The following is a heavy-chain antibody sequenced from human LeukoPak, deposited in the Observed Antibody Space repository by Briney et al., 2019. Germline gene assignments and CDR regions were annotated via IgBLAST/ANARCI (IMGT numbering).Heavy chain of an antibody. V-gene: IGHV4-59*01. D-gene: IGHD3-10*01. CDR1: GGTISAYY. CDR3: ASTKPYYGSGRGWFDP. CDR2: ISYSGST. J-gene: IGHJ5*02. Sequence: PSGTLSLTCTVSGGTISAYYWSWIRQSPGKGLEWIGYISYSGSTKYNPSLMSRVTISVDTSKNQFSLKLSSVTAADTAVYYCASTKPYYGSGRGWFDPWGQGTLVTVSS.